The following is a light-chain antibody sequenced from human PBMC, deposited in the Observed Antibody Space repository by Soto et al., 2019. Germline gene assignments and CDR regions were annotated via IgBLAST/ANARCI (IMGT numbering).Light chain of an antibody. V-gene: IGKV3-11*01. Sequence: EIVLTQSPGTLSLSPGERATLSCRASQSVSSYLAWYQQKPGQAPRLLLYDASSRATGIPARFSGSGSGTDFTLTISRLEPEDFAIYYCQQRSNWPLTFGGGTKVEIK. CDR1: QSVSSY. J-gene: IGKJ4*01. CDR3: QQRSNWPLT. CDR2: DAS.